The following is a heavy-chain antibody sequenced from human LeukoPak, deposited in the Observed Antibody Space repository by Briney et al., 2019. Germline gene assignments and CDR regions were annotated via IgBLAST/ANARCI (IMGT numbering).Heavy chain of an antibody. CDR1: GYTFTSYG. D-gene: IGHD3-22*01. V-gene: IGHV1-18*01. CDR3: ARDPYYYDSSRYHH. CDR2: ISAYNGNT. Sequence: ASVKVSCKASGYTFTSYGISWVRQAPGQGLEWMGWISAYNGNTNYAQKLQGRVTMTTDTSTSTAYMELRSLRSDDTAVYYCARDPYYYDSSRYHHWGQGTLVTVSS. J-gene: IGHJ5*02.